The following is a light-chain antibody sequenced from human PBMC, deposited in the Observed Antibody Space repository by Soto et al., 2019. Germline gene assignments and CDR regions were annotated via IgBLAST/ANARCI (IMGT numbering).Light chain of an antibody. CDR2: KAS. J-gene: IGKJ1*01. Sequence: DIQMTQSPSTLSASVGDRVTITCRASQSISSWLAWYQQKPGKAPKLLIYKASSFESGVPSRFSGSGSGTEFTLTISSLQPDDSATYYCQQYSSYPATFGQGTKVEIK. CDR1: QSISSW. V-gene: IGKV1-5*03. CDR3: QQYSSYPAT.